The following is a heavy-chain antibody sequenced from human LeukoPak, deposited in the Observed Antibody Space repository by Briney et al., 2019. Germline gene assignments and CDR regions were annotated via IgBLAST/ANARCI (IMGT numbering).Heavy chain of an antibody. Sequence: ASVKVSCKASGYTFTGYYMHWVRQAPGQGLEWMGWINPNSGGTNYAKKFQGRVNINRDTSISTAYMELSRLRSDDTAVYYCARDLSIAAAGALFDYWGQGTLVTVSS. CDR3: ARDLSIAAAGALFDY. J-gene: IGHJ4*02. D-gene: IGHD6-13*01. CDR2: INPNSGGT. CDR1: GYTFTGYY. V-gene: IGHV1-2*02.